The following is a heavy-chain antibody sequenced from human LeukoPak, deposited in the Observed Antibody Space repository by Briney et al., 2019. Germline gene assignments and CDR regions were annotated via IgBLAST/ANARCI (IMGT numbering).Heavy chain of an antibody. V-gene: IGHV4-59*01. Sequence: PSETLSLTCTVSGASISSYYWSWIRQPPGKGLEWIGYISNSGSTNYNPSLKSRVTISIDTSKNQFSLKLSSVTAADTAVYYCARTGYCSGNSCYLNPIDYWGQGTLVTVSS. CDR2: ISNSGST. CDR1: GASISSYY. CDR3: ARTGYCSGNSCYLNPIDY. J-gene: IGHJ4*02. D-gene: IGHD2-15*01.